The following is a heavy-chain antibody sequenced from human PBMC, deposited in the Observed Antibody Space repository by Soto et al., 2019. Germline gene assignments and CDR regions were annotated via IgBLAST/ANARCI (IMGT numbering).Heavy chain of an antibody. D-gene: IGHD2-8*02. CDR1: GGTFSSYS. J-gene: IGHJ6*02. CDR3: ARAWPAPGYGMDV. CDR2: INAGNGNT. Sequence: VSVKVSCKASGGTFSSYSICWVRQAPGQGLEWMGWINAGNGNTKYSQKFQGRVTITRDTSASTAYMELSSLRSEDTAVYYCARAWPAPGYGMDVWGQGTTVTVSS. V-gene: IGHV1-3*01.